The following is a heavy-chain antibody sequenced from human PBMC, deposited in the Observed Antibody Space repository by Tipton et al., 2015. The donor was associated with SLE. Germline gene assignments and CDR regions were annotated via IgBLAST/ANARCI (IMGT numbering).Heavy chain of an antibody. CDR1: GYSIRSGYY. D-gene: IGHD3-10*01. CDR2: IYHSGST. Sequence: TLSLTCAVSGYSIRSGYYWGWIRQPPGKGLEWIGSIYHSGSTYYNPSLKSRVTISVDTSKNQFSLKLSSVTAADTAVYYCARAPGDGAAFDIWGQGTMVTVSS. CDR3: ARAPGDGAAFDI. J-gene: IGHJ3*02. V-gene: IGHV4-38-2*01.